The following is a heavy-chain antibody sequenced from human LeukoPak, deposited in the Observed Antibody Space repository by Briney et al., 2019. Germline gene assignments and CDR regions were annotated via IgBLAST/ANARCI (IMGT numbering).Heavy chain of an antibody. J-gene: IGHJ4*02. Sequence: SETLPLTCAVYGGSFSGYYWSWIRQPPGKGLEWIGEINHSGSTNYNPSLKSRVTISVDTSKNQFSLRLSSVTAADTAVYYCARQGYYGSGSYLGFFDYWGQGALVTVSS. CDR3: ARQGYYGSGSYLGFFDY. V-gene: IGHV4-34*01. CDR1: GGSFSGYY. CDR2: INHSGST. D-gene: IGHD3-10*01.